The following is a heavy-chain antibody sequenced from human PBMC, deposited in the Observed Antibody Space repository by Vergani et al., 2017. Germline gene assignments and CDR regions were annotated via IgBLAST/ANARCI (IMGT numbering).Heavy chain of an antibody. V-gene: IGHV4-38-2*01. CDR3: ATLLTGGVAY. CDR1: GYSISSGYY. Sequence: QVQLQESGPGLVKPSGTLSLTCAVSGYSISSGYYWGWIRQPPGEGLEWIGTIYHSGTTSYNPSLKSRLTISVDTSKNQFSLNLSSVTAADTAVYYCATLLTGGVAYWGQGTLVTVSS. CDR2: IYHSGTT. J-gene: IGHJ4*02. D-gene: IGHD2-21*01.